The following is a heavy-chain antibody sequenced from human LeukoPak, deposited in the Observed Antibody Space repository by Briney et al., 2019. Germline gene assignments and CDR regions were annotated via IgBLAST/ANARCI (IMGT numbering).Heavy chain of an antibody. J-gene: IGHJ5*02. CDR1: GFTFSSYG. V-gene: IGHV3-30*03. CDR2: ISYDGSNK. Sequence: PGRSLRLSCAASGFTFSSYGMHWVRQAPGKGLEWVAVISYDGSNKYYADSVKGRFTISRDNSKNTLYLQMNSLRAEDTAVYYCARDRAVTWGQGTLVTVSS. CDR3: ARDRAVT. D-gene: IGHD3-10*01.